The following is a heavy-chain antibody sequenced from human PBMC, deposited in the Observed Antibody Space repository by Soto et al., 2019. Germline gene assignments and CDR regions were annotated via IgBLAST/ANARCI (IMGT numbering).Heavy chain of an antibody. CDR2: IYYSGST. V-gene: IGHV4-30-4*01. J-gene: IGHJ4*02. CDR3: ASLVVPAAKFDY. Sequence: SETLSLTCTVSGGSIISGDYYWIWIRQPPGKGLEWIGYIYYSGSTYYNPSLKSRVTISVDTSKNQFSLKLSSVTAADTAVYYCASLVVPAAKFDYWGQGTLVTVSS. D-gene: IGHD2-2*01. CDR1: GGSIISGDYY.